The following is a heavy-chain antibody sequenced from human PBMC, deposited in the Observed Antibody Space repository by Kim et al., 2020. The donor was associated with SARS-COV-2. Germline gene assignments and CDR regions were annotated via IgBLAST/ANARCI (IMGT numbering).Heavy chain of an antibody. CDR3: ARGSLGKKAPSGWRPPRPLFDY. Sequence: SETLSLTCAVYGGSFSGYYWSWIRQPPGKGLEWIGEINHSGSTNYNPSLKSRVTISVDTSKNQFSLKLSSVTAADTAVYYCARGSLGKKAPSGWRPPRPLFDYWGQGTLVTVSS. J-gene: IGHJ4*02. CDR1: GGSFSGYY. CDR2: INHSGST. V-gene: IGHV4-34*01. D-gene: IGHD3-10*01.